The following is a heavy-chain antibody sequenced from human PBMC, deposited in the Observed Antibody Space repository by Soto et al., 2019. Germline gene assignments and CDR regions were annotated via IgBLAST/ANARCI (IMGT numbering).Heavy chain of an antibody. Sequence: PSETLSLTCTVSGGSISSGGYYWSWIRQHPGKGLEWIGYIYYSGSTYYNPSLKSRVTISVDTSKNQFSLKLSSVTAADTAVYYCARSTGMTPNFDYWGKGTLLTASS. D-gene: IGHD3-10*01. CDR3: ARSTGMTPNFDY. V-gene: IGHV4-31*03. CDR2: IYYSGST. CDR1: GGSISSGGYY. J-gene: IGHJ4*02.